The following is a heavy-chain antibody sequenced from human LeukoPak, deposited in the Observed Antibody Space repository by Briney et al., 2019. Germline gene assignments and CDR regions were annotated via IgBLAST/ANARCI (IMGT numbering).Heavy chain of an antibody. J-gene: IGHJ6*02. Sequence: ASVKVSCKASADTFSSYAINWVRQAPGQGLEWMGGIIPIFGTANYAQKFQGRVTMTRNTSISTAYMELSSLRSEDTAVYYCARRYAMDVWGQGTTVTVSS. V-gene: IGHV1-69*05. CDR2: IIPIFGTA. CDR3: ARRYAMDV. CDR1: ADTFSSYA.